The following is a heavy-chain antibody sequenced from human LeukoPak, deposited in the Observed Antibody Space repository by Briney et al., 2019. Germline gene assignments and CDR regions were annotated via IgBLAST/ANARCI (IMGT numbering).Heavy chain of an antibody. V-gene: IGHV1-18*01. J-gene: IGHJ5*02. CDR2: ISAYNGNT. CDR1: GYTFTGYD. Sequence: ASVKVSCKASGYTFTGYDISWVRQAPGQGLEWMGRISAYNGNTNYAQKFQGRVTMTTDTSTNTAYMELRSLGSDDTAVYYCARDVAFYGSSWHNWFDPWGQGTLVTVSS. D-gene: IGHD6-13*01. CDR3: ARDVAFYGSSWHNWFDP.